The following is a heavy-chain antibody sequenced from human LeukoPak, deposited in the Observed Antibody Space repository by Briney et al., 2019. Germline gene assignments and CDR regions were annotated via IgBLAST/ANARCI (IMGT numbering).Heavy chain of an antibody. V-gene: IGHV3-9*01. CDR2: ISWNSGSI. CDR3: AKSNYGYYYYGMDV. D-gene: IGHD4-11*01. J-gene: IGHJ6*02. Sequence: PGRSLRLSCAASGFTFDDYAMHWVWQAPGKGLEWVSGISWNSGSIGYADSVKGRFTISRDNAKNSLYLQMNSLRAEDTALYYCAKSNYGYYYYGMDVWGQGTTVTVSS. CDR1: GFTFDDYA.